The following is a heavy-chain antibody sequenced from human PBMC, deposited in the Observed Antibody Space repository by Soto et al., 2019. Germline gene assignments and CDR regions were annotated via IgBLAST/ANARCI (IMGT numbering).Heavy chain of an antibody. V-gene: IGHV4-59*01. D-gene: IGHD6-13*01. J-gene: IGHJ6*02. CDR1: GGSISSYY. Sequence: PSETLSLTCTVSGGSISSYYWSWIRQPPGKGLEWIGYIYYSGSTNYNPSLKSRVTISVDTSKNQFSLKLSSVTAADTAVYYCARVVREQLVTPAGYYYYGMYVWGQGTTVTVSS. CDR3: ARVVREQLVTPAGYYYYGMYV. CDR2: IYYSGST.